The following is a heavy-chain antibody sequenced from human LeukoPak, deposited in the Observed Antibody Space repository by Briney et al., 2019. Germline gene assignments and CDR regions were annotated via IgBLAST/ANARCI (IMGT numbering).Heavy chain of an antibody. CDR3: ARAATVIN. V-gene: IGHV3-74*01. D-gene: IGHD4-17*01. Sequence: GGSLRLSCAASGFTFSSYWMHWVRQAPGKGLMWVSRINSDGSSTNYADSVKGRFTISRDNAKNTLYLQMNSLRAEDTAVYYCARAATVINWGQGTLVTVSS. CDR2: INSDGSST. CDR1: GFTFSSYW. J-gene: IGHJ4*02.